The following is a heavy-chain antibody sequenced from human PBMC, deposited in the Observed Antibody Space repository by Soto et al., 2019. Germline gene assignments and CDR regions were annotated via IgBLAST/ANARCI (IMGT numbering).Heavy chain of an antibody. CDR1: GGSFSGYY. J-gene: IGHJ6*02. CDR3: AREPRSRLGAPVHSYGMDV. CDR2: INHSGST. V-gene: IGHV4-34*01. D-gene: IGHD1-26*01. Sequence: SETLSLTCAVYGGSFSGYYWSWIRQPPGKGLEWIGEINHSGSTNYNPSLKSRVTISVDTSKNQFSLKLSSVTAADTAVYYCAREPRSRLGAPVHSYGMDVWGQGTTVTVSS.